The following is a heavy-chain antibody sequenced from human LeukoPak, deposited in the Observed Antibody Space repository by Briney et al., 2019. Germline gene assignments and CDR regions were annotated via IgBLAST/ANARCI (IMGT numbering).Heavy chain of an antibody. V-gene: IGHV1-46*01. J-gene: IGHJ4*02. CDR3: AREAPITMVRELDY. Sequence: ASVKVSCKASGYTFTIYYIHWVRQAPGQGLEWMGIINPSGGSTSYAQKFQGRVTMTRDMSTSTVYMELSSLRSEDTAVYYCAREAPITMVRELDYWGQGTLVTVSS. CDR2: INPSGGST. CDR1: GYTFTIYY. D-gene: IGHD3-10*01.